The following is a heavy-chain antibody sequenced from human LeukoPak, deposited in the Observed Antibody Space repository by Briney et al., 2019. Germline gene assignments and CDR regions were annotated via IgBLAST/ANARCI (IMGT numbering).Heavy chain of an antibody. Sequence: GGSLRLSCAASGFTFSKYWTSWVRQAPGKGLEWVANIRQDGSEKYYVDSVKGRFINSRDNAKNLLYLQMNSLRAEDTAVYYCATERGNYFEYWGQGTLVTVSS. D-gene: IGHD3-10*01. CDR1: GFTFSKYW. V-gene: IGHV3-7*05. J-gene: IGHJ4*02. CDR2: IRQDGSEK. CDR3: ATERGNYFEY.